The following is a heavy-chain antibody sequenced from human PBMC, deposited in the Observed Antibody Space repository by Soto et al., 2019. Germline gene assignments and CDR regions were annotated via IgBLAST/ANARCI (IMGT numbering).Heavy chain of an antibody. J-gene: IGHJ4*03. V-gene: IGHV4-39*01. CDR2: IYYSGST. D-gene: IGHD4-17*01. CDR1: GGSISSSSYY. CDR3: ARLALNPKDYGDYGS. Sequence: QLQLQESGPGLVKPSETLSLTCTVSGGSISSSSYYWGWIRQPPGKGLEWIGSIYYSGSTYYNPSLKSRVTISVDTSKNQLSLKLSSVTDADTAVYYCARLALNPKDYGDYGSWVQGTLVTVSS.